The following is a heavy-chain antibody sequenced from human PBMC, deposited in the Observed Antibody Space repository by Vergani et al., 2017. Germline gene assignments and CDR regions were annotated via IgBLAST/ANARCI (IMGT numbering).Heavy chain of an antibody. D-gene: IGHD3-22*01. J-gene: IGHJ4*02. CDR3: ATIDSSGYYPSYNVPDY. Sequence: EVQLVESGGRVVRPGGSLRLSCIASGFKFDDYGMNWVRHVPGKGLEGVAGGNWNGVGSAYADSVRGRFIISRDNAKNSLFLQMNSLRVEDTALYYCATIDSSGYYPSYNVPDYWGQGTQVTVSS. CDR2: GNWNGVGS. CDR1: GFKFDDYG. V-gene: IGHV3-20*04.